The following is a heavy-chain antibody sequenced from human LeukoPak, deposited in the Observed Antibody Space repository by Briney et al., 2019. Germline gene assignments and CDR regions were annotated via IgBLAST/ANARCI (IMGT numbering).Heavy chain of an antibody. CDR3: GRHRSGSGTYFIDY. D-gene: IGHD3-10*01. Sequence: PGGSLRLSCVVSGLTFSSYSMIWVRQAPGKGLQWVANMKKDGSETKYVDSVKGRFTISRDNAKNSLYLQMNSLRAEDTAVYYCGRHRSGSGTYFIDYWGQGTLVSVSS. CDR2: MKKDGSET. J-gene: IGHJ4*02. CDR1: GLTFSSYS. V-gene: IGHV3-7*01.